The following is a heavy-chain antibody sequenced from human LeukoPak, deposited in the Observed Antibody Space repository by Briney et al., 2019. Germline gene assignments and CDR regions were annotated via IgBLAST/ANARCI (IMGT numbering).Heavy chain of an antibody. CDR3: AMTYYFDSSGYYKLDY. Sequence: GGSLRLSCAASGFTVSSNYMSWVRHTPGKGLEWVSVIYSGGSTYYADSVKGRFTISRDNSKNTLYLQMNSLRAEDTAVYYCAMTYYFDSSGYYKLDYWGQGTLVIVSS. J-gene: IGHJ4*02. CDR1: GFTVSSNY. V-gene: IGHV3-53*01. CDR2: IYSGGST. D-gene: IGHD3-22*01.